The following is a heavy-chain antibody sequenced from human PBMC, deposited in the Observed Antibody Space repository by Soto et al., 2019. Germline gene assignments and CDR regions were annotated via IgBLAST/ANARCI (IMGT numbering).Heavy chain of an antibody. CDR2: INTRNQST. Sequence: QLHLVQSEAEVKKPGASVKVSCKASGYTFNDYGVSWVRQAPGQGLEWIGWINTRNQSTELVQKFKDRVIMTTDSSTTTAFMELRSLRSDDTAIYYCARDRGSTKVHYYYYAMDVWGQGTKVTVSS. J-gene: IGHJ6*02. CDR3: ARDRGSTKVHYYYYAMDV. CDR1: GYTFNDYG. D-gene: IGHD3-16*01. V-gene: IGHV1-18*01.